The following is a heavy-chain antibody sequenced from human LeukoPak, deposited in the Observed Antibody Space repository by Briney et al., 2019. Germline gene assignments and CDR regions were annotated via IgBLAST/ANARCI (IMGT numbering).Heavy chain of an antibody. Sequence: GGSLRLSCAASGFTFNNYWMSWVRQAPGKGLEWVSVIYSGGSTYYADSVKGRFTISRDNSKNTLYLQMNSLRAEDTAVYYCARDSSSHDAFDIWGQGTMVTVSS. CDR2: IYSGGST. D-gene: IGHD6-13*01. CDR1: GFTFNNYW. CDR3: ARDSSSHDAFDI. V-gene: IGHV3-66*01. J-gene: IGHJ3*02.